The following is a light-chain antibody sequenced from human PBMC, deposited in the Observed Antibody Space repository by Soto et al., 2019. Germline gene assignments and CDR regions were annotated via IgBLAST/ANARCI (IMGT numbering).Light chain of an antibody. CDR1: SSDVGGYNY. V-gene: IGLV2-14*01. J-gene: IGLJ7*01. Sequence: QSALTRPASVSGSPGQSITISCTGTSSDVGGYNYVSWYQQHPGKAPKLMIYEVSNRPSGVSNRFSGSKSGNTASLTISGLQAEDEADYYCSSYTSSSSLMFGGGTQLTVL. CDR3: SSYTSSSSLM. CDR2: EVS.